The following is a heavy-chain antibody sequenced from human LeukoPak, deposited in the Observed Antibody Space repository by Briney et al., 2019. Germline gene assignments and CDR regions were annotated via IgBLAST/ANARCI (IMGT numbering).Heavy chain of an antibody. CDR3: AILTTVNNYYYYYMDV. V-gene: IGHV4-59*08. J-gene: IGHJ6*03. Sequence: PSETLSLTCTVSGGSISSYYWSWIRQPPGKGLEWIGYIYYSGSTNYNPSLKSRVTISVDTSKNQFSLKLSSVTAADTAVYCCAILTTVNNYYYYYMDVWGKGTTVTVSS. D-gene: IGHD4-11*01. CDR1: GGSISSYY. CDR2: IYYSGST.